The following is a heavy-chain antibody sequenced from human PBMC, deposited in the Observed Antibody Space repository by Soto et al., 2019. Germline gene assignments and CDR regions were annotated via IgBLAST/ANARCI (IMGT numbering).Heavy chain of an antibody. CDR1: GFTFSSYA. CDR3: ARAERAYSGSFYDAFDI. Sequence: QVQLVESGGGVVQPGRSLRLSCAASGFTFSSYAMHWVRQAPGKGLEWVAVISYDGSNKYYADSVKGRFTISRDNSKNTLSLQMNSLRAEDTAVYYCARAERAYSGSFYDAFDIWGQGTMVTVSS. D-gene: IGHD1-26*01. J-gene: IGHJ3*02. CDR2: ISYDGSNK. V-gene: IGHV3-30-3*01.